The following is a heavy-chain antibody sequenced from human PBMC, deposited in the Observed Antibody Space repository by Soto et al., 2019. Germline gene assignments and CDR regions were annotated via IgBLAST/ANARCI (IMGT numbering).Heavy chain of an antibody. Sequence: QVQLVESGGGVVQPGRSLRLSCAASGFTFSSYAMHWVRQAPGKGLEWVAVISYDGSNKYYAGSVKGRFTISRDNSKNTLYLQMNSLRAEDTAVYYCARDGGSGWYDYWGQGTLVTVSS. D-gene: IGHD6-19*01. CDR1: GFTFSSYA. CDR3: ARDGGSGWYDY. V-gene: IGHV3-30-3*01. J-gene: IGHJ4*02. CDR2: ISYDGSNK.